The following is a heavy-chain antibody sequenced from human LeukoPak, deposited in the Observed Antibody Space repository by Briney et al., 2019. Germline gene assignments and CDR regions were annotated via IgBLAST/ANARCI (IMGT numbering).Heavy chain of an antibody. Sequence: PGGSLRLSCAASGFTFSSYAMSWVRQAPGKGLEWVSAISGSGGSTYYADSVKGRFTISRDNSKNTLYLQMNSLGAEDTAVYYCAKAGYSYGYFDYWGQGTLVTVSP. V-gene: IGHV3-23*01. CDR1: GFTFSSYA. CDR2: ISGSGGST. D-gene: IGHD5-18*01. CDR3: AKAGYSYGYFDY. J-gene: IGHJ4*02.